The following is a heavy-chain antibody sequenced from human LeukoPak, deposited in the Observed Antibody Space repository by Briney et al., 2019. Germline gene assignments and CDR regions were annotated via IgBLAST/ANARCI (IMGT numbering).Heavy chain of an antibody. Sequence: GGSLRLSCAASGFTVTNTWMAWVRQAPGKGLEWVGLINSKTDGGTTNYAAPVKGRFTISRDESKNTLYLQLNSLRTDDTAVYYCTGNFLVHWGQGTLVTVSS. CDR1: GFTVTNTW. CDR2: INSKTDGGTT. D-gene: IGHD1-7*01. J-gene: IGHJ4*02. V-gene: IGHV3-15*01. CDR3: TGNFLVH.